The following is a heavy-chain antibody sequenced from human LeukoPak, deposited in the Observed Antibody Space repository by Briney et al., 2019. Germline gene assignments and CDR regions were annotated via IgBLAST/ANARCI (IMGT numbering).Heavy chain of an antibody. CDR2: IYYSGST. CDR3: ASLIPNTAMVSY. D-gene: IGHD5-18*01. CDR1: GGSISSSSYY. Sequence: PSETLSLTCTVSGGSISSSSYYWGWIRQPPGKGLEWIGSIYYSGSTYYNPSLKSRVTISVDTSKNQFSLKPSSVTAADTAVYYCASLIPNTAMVSYWGQGTLVTVSS. V-gene: IGHV4-39*07. J-gene: IGHJ4*02.